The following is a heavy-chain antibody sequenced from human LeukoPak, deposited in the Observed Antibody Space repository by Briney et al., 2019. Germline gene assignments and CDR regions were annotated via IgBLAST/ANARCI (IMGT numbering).Heavy chain of an antibody. CDR2: ISDSGGST. CDR1: GFTFSSYG. D-gene: IGHD3-16*01. Sequence: GGSLRLSCAASGFTFSSYGMSWVRQAPGKGLEWVSGISDSGGSTYYADSVKGRFTISRDNSKNTLYLQMNSLRAEDTAVYYCARARLTDYVWGRRTFDIWGQGTMVTISS. V-gene: IGHV3-23*01. CDR3: ARARLTDYVWGRRTFDI. J-gene: IGHJ3*02.